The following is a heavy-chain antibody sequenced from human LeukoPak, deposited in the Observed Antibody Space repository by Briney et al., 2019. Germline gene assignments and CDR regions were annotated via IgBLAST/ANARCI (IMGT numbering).Heavy chain of an antibody. Sequence: GGSLRLSCAASGFSFINYAMHWVRQAPGKGLEYVSAISNNGGSTYYANSVKGRFTISRGNSKNTLYLQMGSLTAGDMAVYYCARVGPSGEYDYWGQGTLVTVSS. V-gene: IGHV3-64*01. CDR3: ARVGPSGEYDY. J-gene: IGHJ4*02. CDR2: ISNNGGST. D-gene: IGHD3-10*01. CDR1: GFSFINYA.